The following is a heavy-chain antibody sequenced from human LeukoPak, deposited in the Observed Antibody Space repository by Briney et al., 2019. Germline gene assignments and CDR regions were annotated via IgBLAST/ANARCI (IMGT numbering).Heavy chain of an antibody. CDR3: AKDRCSNGIGCYYYYMDA. CDR1: GFTFSDYN. J-gene: IGHJ6*03. Sequence: GGSLRLSCAASGFTFSDYNMRWIRQAPGKGLEWVSSISRSGSTKYYANSVKGRFSISRDSSKNILYLQMNSLRAEDTAVYYCAKDRCSNGIGCYYYYMDAWGKGTTVTISS. V-gene: IGHV3-11*04. D-gene: IGHD2-8*01. CDR2: ISRSGSTK.